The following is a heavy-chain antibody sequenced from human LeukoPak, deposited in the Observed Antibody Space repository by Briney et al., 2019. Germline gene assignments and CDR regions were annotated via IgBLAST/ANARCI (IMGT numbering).Heavy chain of an antibody. J-gene: IGHJ4*02. CDR2: IRYDGSNK. V-gene: IGHV3-30*02. CDR3: AKDFWSGYAYYFDY. CDR1: GFTFSSYG. Sequence: GGSLRLSCAASGFTFSSYGMHWVRQAPGKGLEWVAFIRYDGSNKYYADSVKGRFTISRDNSRNTLYLQMNSLRAEDTAVYYCAKDFWSGYAYYFDYWGQGTLVTVSS. D-gene: IGHD3-3*01.